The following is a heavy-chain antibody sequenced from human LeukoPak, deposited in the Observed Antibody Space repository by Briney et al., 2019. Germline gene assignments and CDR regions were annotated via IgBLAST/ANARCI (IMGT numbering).Heavy chain of an antibody. Sequence: SETLSLTCTVSGGPISSYYWSWIRQPPGKGLEWIGYIYYSGSTNYNPSLKSRVTISVDTSKNQFSLKLSSVTAADTAVYYCAREKGLLWFGERAYAFDIWGQGTMVTVSS. D-gene: IGHD3-10*01. CDR2: IYYSGST. J-gene: IGHJ3*02. V-gene: IGHV4-59*01. CDR3: AREKGLLWFGERAYAFDI. CDR1: GGPISSYY.